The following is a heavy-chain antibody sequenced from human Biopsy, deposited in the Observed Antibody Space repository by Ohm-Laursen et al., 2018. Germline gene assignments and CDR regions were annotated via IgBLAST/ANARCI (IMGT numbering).Heavy chain of an antibody. J-gene: IGHJ2*01. CDR3: ARDRGYYSDRTVPGYFDL. Sequence: TLSLTCTVSGGSLSSYYWSWIRQPPGKGLEWIGYVHYTGITDYNRSLQSRVTISVDTSKNHFSLRLRSVTPADTAIYYCARDRGYYSDRTVPGYFDLWGRGTLVTVSS. CDR1: GGSLSSYY. V-gene: IGHV4-59*01. CDR2: VHYTGIT. D-gene: IGHD3-22*01.